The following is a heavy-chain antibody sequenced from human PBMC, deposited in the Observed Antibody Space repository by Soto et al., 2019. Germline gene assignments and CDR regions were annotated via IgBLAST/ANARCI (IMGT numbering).Heavy chain of an antibody. D-gene: IGHD3-9*01. V-gene: IGHV4-39*01. Sequence: QLQLQESGPGLVKPSETLSLTCSVSGDSINSDSYYWGWIRQPPGKGLEWIGSIYYRGNTYYNPSLKTRVTISLAKSKSNFPLRLNSVTDADSAGYLGARLEGLATCSYYFDYWGQGTLVTVSS. CDR3: ARLEGLATCSYYFDY. CDR2: IYYRGNT. J-gene: IGHJ4*02. CDR1: GDSINSDSYY.